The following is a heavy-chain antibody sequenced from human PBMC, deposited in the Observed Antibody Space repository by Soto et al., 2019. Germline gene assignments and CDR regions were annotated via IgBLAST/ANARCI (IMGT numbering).Heavy chain of an antibody. CDR3: AKVMGWSRVVPAASVDY. V-gene: IGHV3-30*18. CDR1: GFTFSSYG. Sequence: QVQLVESGGGVVQPGRSLRLSCAASGFTFSSYGMHWVRQAPGKGLEWVAVISYDGSNKYYADSVKGRFTISRDNSKNTLYLQMNSLRAEDTAVYYCAKVMGWSRVVPAASVDYWGQGTLVTVSS. J-gene: IGHJ4*02. D-gene: IGHD2-2*01. CDR2: ISYDGSNK.